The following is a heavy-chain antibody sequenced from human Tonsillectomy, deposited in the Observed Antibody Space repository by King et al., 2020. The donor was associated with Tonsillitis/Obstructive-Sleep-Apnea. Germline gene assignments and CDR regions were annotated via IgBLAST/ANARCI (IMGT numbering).Heavy chain of an antibody. CDR1: GFTFDDYV. J-gene: IGHJ5*02. D-gene: IGHD6-19*01. V-gene: IGHV3-9*01. CDR3: ARGGYSSGWYYGDWFDP. Sequence: VQLVESGGGLVQPGRSLRLSCAASGFTFDDYVMHWVRQAPGKGLEWVSGISWNSGSIGYADSVKGRFTISRDNAKNSLYLQMNSLRAEDTALYYCARGGYSSGWYYGDWFDPWGQGTLVTVPS. CDR2: ISWNSGSI.